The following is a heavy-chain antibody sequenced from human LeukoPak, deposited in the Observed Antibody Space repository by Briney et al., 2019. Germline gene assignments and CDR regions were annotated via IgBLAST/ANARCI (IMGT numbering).Heavy chain of an antibody. CDR2: ISGSGSGGST. D-gene: IGHD3-3*01. V-gene: IGHV3-23*01. J-gene: IGHJ4*02. CDR3: ARHDFWSAFKGGDY. CDR1: GFTFSSSA. Sequence: PGGSLRLSCAASGFTFSSSAMSWVRQAPGKGLEWVSSISGSGSGGSTYYADSVKGRFTISRDNAKNSLYLQMNSLRAEDTAFYYCARHDFWSAFKGGDYWGQGTLVTVSS.